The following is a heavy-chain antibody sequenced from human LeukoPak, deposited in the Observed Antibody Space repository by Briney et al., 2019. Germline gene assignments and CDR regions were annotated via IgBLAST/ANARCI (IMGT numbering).Heavy chain of an antibody. V-gene: IGHV3-7*01. Sequence: GGSLRLSCADSGITFSSYWMSWVRQAPGKGLEWVANIKQDGGEKYYADSVKGRFTISRDNSKNTLYLQMNSLRAEDTAVYYCARDAPGDYPLGWGQGTLVTVSS. CDR1: GITFSSYW. CDR2: IKQDGGEK. CDR3: ARDAPGDYPLG. D-gene: IGHD4-17*01. J-gene: IGHJ4*02.